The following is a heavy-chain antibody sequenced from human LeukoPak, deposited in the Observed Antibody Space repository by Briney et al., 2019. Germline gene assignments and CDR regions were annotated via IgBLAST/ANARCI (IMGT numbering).Heavy chain of an antibody. CDR1: GFTFSSHA. CDR2: ISSSSSSYT. CDR3: ARASASYFDY. V-gene: IGHV3-11*06. Sequence: NSGGSLRLSCAASGFTFSSHAMTWIRQAPGKGLEWVSYISSSSSSYTNYADSVKGRFTISRDNAKNSLYLQLNTLRDEDTGVYFCARASASYFDYWGQGTLVTVSS. J-gene: IGHJ4*02.